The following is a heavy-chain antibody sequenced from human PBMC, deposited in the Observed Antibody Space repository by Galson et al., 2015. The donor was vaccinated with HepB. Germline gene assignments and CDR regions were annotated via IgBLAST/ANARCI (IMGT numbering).Heavy chain of an antibody. CDR1: GFTFSSYA. CDR2: ISYDGSNR. V-gene: IGHV3-30*04. CDR3: ARTNY. Sequence: SLRLSCAASGFTFSSYAMHWVRQAPGKGLEWVAVISYDGSNRYYADSVKGRFTISRDNSKNTLYLQMNSLRAEDTAVYYCARTNYWGQGTLVTVSS. J-gene: IGHJ4*02.